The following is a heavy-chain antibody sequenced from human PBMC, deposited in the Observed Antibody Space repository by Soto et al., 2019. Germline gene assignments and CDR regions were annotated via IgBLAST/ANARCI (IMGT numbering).Heavy chain of an antibody. D-gene: IGHD3-22*01. CDR1: GYTFTGYY. J-gene: IGHJ5*02. CDR3: ARDRRNDYYDSSGYLGKRGFDP. V-gene: IGHV1-2*02. CDR2: INPNSGGT. Sequence: ASVKVSCKASGYTFTGYYMHWVRQAPGQGLEWMGWINPNSGGTNYAQKFQGRVTMTRDTSISTAYMELSRLRSDDTAVYYCARDRRNDYYDSSGYLGKRGFDPWGQGTLVTVSS.